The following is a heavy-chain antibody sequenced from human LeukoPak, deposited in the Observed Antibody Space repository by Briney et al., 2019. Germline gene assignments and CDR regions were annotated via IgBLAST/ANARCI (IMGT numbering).Heavy chain of an antibody. CDR1: GFTFSSYA. J-gene: IGHJ4*02. CDR2: ISYDGSNK. CDR3: ASESIYSPRFDY. Sequence: GGSLRLSCAVSGFTFSSYAMHWVRQAPGKGLEWVAVISYDGSNKYYADSVKGRFTISRDNSKNTLYLQMNSLRAEDTAVYYCASESIYSPRFDYWGQGTLVTVSS. D-gene: IGHD6-6*01. V-gene: IGHV3-30*01.